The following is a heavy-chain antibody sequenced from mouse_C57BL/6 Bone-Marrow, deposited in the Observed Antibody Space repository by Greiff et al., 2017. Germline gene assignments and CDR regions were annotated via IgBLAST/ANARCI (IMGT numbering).Heavy chain of an antibody. Sequence: QVQLQHSGAELMKPGASVKLSCKATGYTFTGYWIEWVKQRPGHGLEWIGEILPGSGSTNYNVKFKGKATFTADTSSNTAYMQLSSLTTEDSAIYYCAGELSYWYFDVWGTGTTVTVSS. CDR3: AGELSYWYFDV. CDR2: ILPGSGST. J-gene: IGHJ1*03. CDR1: GYTFTGYW. V-gene: IGHV1-9*01. D-gene: IGHD4-1*01.